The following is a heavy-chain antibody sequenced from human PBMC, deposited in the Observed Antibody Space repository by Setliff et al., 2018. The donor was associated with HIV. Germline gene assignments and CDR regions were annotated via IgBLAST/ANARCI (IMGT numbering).Heavy chain of an antibody. CDR2: IYTNGYT. CDR1: GGSISSGSYY. Sequence: SETLSLTCSVSGGSISSGSYYWTWIRQPAGKGPEWIGHIYTNGYTNYDPSLKSRVTISVDTSKNKFSLKLTSVTAADTAVYYCARAPPGIQNDAFDVWGQGTMVTVSS. V-gene: IGHV4-61*09. CDR3: ARAPPGIQNDAFDV. J-gene: IGHJ3*01.